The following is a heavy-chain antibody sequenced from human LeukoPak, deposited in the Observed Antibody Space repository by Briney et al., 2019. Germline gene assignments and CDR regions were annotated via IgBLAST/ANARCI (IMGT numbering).Heavy chain of an antibody. J-gene: IGHJ4*02. CDR2: INPNSGGT. D-gene: IGHD3-22*01. V-gene: IGHV1-2*02. CDR3: ARGIEWYYDSSGYPGY. Sequence: GSVKVSCKASGYTFTGYYMHWVRQAPGQGLEWMGWINPNSGGTNYAQKFRGRVTMTRDTSISTAYMELSRLRSDDTAVYYCARGIEWYYDSSGYPGYWGQGTLVTVSS. CDR1: GYTFTGYY.